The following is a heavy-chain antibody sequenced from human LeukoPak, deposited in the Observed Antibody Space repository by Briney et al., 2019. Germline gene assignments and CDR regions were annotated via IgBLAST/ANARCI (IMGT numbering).Heavy chain of an antibody. CDR3: ARTRKISVAAINYFDP. V-gene: IGHV2-5*02. CDR1: GFSLRTGGVG. CDR2: IYWDDDK. Sequence: SGPTLVKPTQTLTLTCTLSGFSLRTGGVGVGWIRQPPGKALEWLALIYWDDDKRYSPSLKSRLTITKDTSKNQVVLTMTNVDPVDTATYYCARTRKISVAAINYFDPWGQGTPVTVSS. J-gene: IGHJ5*02. D-gene: IGHD2-15*01.